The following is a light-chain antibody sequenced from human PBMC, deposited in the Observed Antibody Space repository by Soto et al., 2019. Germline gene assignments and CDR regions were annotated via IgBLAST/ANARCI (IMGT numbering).Light chain of an antibody. CDR3: SSYTSSPPPKIV. CDR1: SRDVGGYNY. Sequence: QSVLTQPASVSGSPGQSITISCTGASRDVGGYNYVSWYQHHPGKAPKLIIYDVTNRPSGGSNPFSGSKSGNTASLTISGLPPEDEADYYSSSYTSSPPPKIVFGTGPKVPLL. J-gene: IGLJ1*01. CDR2: DVT. V-gene: IGLV2-14*03.